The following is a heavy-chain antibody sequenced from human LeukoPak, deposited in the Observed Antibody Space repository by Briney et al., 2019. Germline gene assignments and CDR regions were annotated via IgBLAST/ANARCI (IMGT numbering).Heavy chain of an antibody. Sequence: GASVKVSCKTSGYTFTAYYIHWVRQAPGPGLEWMGWINPNSGGTSYAQKFQGRVTMTRDTSISTAYMEPSSLRSDDTAVFYCVGGSRINMRPDIYFDYWGQGTLVTVSS. J-gene: IGHJ4*02. V-gene: IGHV1-2*02. CDR3: VGGSRINMRPDIYFDY. CDR2: INPNSGGT. CDR1: GYTFTAYY. D-gene: IGHD3-22*01.